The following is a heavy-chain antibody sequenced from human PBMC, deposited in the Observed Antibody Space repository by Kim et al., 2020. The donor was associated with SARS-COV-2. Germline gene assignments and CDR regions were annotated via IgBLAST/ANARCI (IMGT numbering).Heavy chain of an antibody. J-gene: IGHJ5*02. CDR3: ARTEQLANFDP. D-gene: IGHD6-6*01. CDR1: GGSISSSSYY. Sequence: SETLSLTCTVSGGSISSSSYYWGWIRQPPGKGLEWIGSIYYSGSTYYNPSLKSRVTISVDTSKNQFSLKLSSVTAADTAVYYCARTEQLANFDPWGQGTL. V-gene: IGHV4-39*01. CDR2: IYYSGST.